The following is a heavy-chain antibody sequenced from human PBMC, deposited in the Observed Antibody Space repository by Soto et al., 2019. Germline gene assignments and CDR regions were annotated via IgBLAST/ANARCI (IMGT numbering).Heavy chain of an antibody. CDR1: GFTFSSYW. V-gene: IGHV3-7*01. CDR3: ASFRAYCGGDCYPLHFDY. CDR2: IKQDGSEK. D-gene: IGHD2-21*01. J-gene: IGHJ4*02. Sequence: GGSLRLSCAASGFTFSSYWMSWVRQAPGKGLEWVANIKQDGSEKYYVDSVKGRFTISRDNAKNSLYLQMNSLRAEDTAVYYCASFRAYCGGDCYPLHFDYWGQGTLVTVSS.